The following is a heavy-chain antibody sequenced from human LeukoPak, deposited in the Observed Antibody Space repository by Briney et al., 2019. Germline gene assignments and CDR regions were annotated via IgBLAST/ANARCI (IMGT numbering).Heavy chain of an antibody. CDR2: IRSRSFGGTP. V-gene: IGHV3-49*03. D-gene: IGHD3-22*01. CDR1: GFTFGDYA. J-gene: IGHJ4*02. CDR3: TKSYYDSSGYPVD. Sequence: GGSLRLSCTASGFTFGDYAMSWFRQAPGKGLEWVGFIRSRSFGGTPEYAASVKGRFTISRDNSNSIAYLQMSSLKSEDTAVYYCTKSYYDSSGYPVDWGQGTLVTVSS.